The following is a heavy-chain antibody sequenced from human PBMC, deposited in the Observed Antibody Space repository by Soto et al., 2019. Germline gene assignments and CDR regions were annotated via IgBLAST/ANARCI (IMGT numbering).Heavy chain of an antibody. CDR3: ARVGSGYDTGSGYYYYMDV. D-gene: IGHD5-12*01. Sequence: PSETLSLTCAVYGGSFSGYYWSWIRQPPGKGLEWIGEINHSGSTNYNPSLKSRVTISVDTSKNQFSLKLSSVTAADTAVYYCARVGSGYDTGSGYYYYMDVWGKGTTVTV. J-gene: IGHJ6*03. V-gene: IGHV4-34*01. CDR2: INHSGST. CDR1: GGSFSGYY.